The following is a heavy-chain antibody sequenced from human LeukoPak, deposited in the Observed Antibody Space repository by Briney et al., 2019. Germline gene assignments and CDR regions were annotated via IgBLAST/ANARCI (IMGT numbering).Heavy chain of an antibody. D-gene: IGHD3-10*01. J-gene: IGHJ4*02. CDR2: IYYSGST. Sequence: SETLSLTCTVSGGSISSSSYYWGWIRQPPGKGLEWIGSIYYSGSTYYNPSLKSRLTMSVDTSKNQFSLKLSSVTAADTAVYYCAREDITMVRGVTPYFDYWGQGTLVTVSS. CDR1: GGSISSSSYY. V-gene: IGHV4-39*02. CDR3: AREDITMVRGVTPYFDY.